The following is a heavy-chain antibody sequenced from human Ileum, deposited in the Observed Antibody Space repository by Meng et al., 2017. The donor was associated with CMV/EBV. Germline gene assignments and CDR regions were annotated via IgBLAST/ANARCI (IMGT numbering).Heavy chain of an antibody. Sequence: QVQLQQSGPGLVRPSETLSLTCTISGGSFNYAYWGLIRQTPEQGLECIGNIYYSGTTNYQPSFQGRVTISRDMSNLQFSLRLTSMTPADTAIYYCARTRGSYNDFWNGYAYDVWSQGTLVTVSS. D-gene: IGHD3-3*01. CDR1: GGSFNYAY. CDR3: ARTRGSYNDFWNGYAYDV. V-gene: IGHV4-59*01. CDR2: IYYSGTT. J-gene: IGHJ3*01.